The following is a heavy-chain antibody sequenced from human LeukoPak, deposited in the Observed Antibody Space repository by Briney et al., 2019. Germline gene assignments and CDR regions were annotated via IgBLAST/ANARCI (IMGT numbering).Heavy chain of an antibody. CDR1: GYTFTSYP. Sequence: ASVTVSCKASGYTFTSYPISWVRQAPGQGLEWVGWITTYNGNTNYAQKLQGRVTMITDTSTSTAYMDLRGLRSDDTAVYYCARGYDYGDYVGDFDYWGQGTLVTVFS. D-gene: IGHD4-17*01. CDR2: ITTYNGNT. V-gene: IGHV1-18*01. J-gene: IGHJ4*02. CDR3: ARGYDYGDYVGDFDY.